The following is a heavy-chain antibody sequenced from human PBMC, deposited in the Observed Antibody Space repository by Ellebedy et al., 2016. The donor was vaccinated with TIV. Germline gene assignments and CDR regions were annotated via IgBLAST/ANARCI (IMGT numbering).Heavy chain of an antibody. CDR2: IYHSGST. D-gene: IGHD1-26*01. Sequence: SETLSLTCAVSGGSISSSKWWRWVRQPPGKGLEWIGEIYHSGSTNYNPSLKSRVTVSVDKSKNQFSLKLSSVTAADTAVYYCAISPTTSTGSYINYYGMDVWGQGTTVTVSS. V-gene: IGHV4-4*02. CDR3: AISPTTSTGSYINYYGMDV. CDR1: GGSISSSKW. J-gene: IGHJ6*02.